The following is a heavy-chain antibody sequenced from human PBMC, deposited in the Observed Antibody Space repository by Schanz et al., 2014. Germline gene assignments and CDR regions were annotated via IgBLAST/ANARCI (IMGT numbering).Heavy chain of an antibody. J-gene: IGHJ4*02. Sequence: QVQLAESGGGVVQPGGSLRLSCAASGFIFSNYGMHWVRQAPGKGLEWVPAMTYDGSIKYYGDSVEGRFTISRDNSKNTLYLHMNTQRSEDTAVYYCAKDSAHDDVGVVPAAIDDWGQGTLVTVSS. D-gene: IGHD2-2*01. V-gene: IGHV3-30*02. CDR1: GFIFSNYG. CDR3: AKDSAHDDVGVVPAAIDD. CDR2: MTYDGSIK.